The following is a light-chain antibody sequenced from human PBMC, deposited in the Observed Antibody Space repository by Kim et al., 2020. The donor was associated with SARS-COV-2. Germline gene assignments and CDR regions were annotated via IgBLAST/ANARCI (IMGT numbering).Light chain of an antibody. Sequence: QSALTQPASVSGSPGQSITISCTGTSSDIGGYNFVSWYQQHPGKAPKLMIHDFNKRPSGVSNRFSGSKSGNTASLTVSGLQAEDEADYYCSSYTASSTLAFGGGTKLTVL. J-gene: IGLJ2*01. CDR3: SSYTASSTLA. V-gene: IGLV2-14*03. CDR2: DFN. CDR1: SSDIGGYNF.